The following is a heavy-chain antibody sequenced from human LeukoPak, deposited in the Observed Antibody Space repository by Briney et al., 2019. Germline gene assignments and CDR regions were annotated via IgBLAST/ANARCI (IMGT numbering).Heavy chain of an antibody. CDR3: ARRIGYCSGGSCFTAGFDP. Sequence: SETLSLTCTVSGGSISSYYWTWIRQPAGKGLEWIGRINTSGSSNYNSSLTSRLTMSVDTSKNQFSLKLSSVTAADTAVYYCARRIGYCSGGSCFTAGFDPWGQGTLVTVSS. J-gene: IGHJ5*02. D-gene: IGHD2-15*01. CDR2: INTSGSS. CDR1: GGSISSYY. V-gene: IGHV4-4*07.